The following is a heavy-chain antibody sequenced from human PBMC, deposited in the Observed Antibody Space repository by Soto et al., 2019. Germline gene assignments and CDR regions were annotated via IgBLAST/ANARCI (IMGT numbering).Heavy chain of an antibody. D-gene: IGHD6-19*01. CDR2: IYYSGRT. J-gene: IGHJ4*02. CDR3: ARGIAVAGTIFDY. V-gene: IGHV4-39*01. CDR1: GGSITSSSYY. Sequence: PSETLSLTCTVSGGSITSSSYYWGWIRQPPGKGLEWIGSIYYSGRTYYSPSLKSRVTISVDTSKNQFSLKLSSVTAAETAVYYCARGIAVAGTIFDYWGQGTLVTVSS.